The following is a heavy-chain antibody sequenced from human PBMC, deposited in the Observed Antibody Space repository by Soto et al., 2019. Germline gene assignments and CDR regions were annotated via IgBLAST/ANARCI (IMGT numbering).Heavy chain of an antibody. J-gene: IGHJ4*02. D-gene: IGHD6-25*01. CDR1: GFTFSNAW. V-gene: IGHV3-23*01. CDR2: ITSTGDNI. Sequence: PGGSLRLSCAASGFTFSNAWMNWVRQAPGKGLERVSVITSTGDNIYYLDSVRGRFAISRDNSQNTVSLQMNSLRVEDTAVYYCARERQGRAEYWGQGTQV. CDR3: ARERQGRAEY.